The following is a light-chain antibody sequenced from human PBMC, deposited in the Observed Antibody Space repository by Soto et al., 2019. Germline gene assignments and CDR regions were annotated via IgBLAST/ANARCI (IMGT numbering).Light chain of an antibody. CDR3: QQYGSSPYT. CDR1: QSVSSSY. J-gene: IGKJ2*01. CDR2: GAS. Sequence: EMVWTQSPATLSLSPGERATLSCRASQSVSSSYLAWYQQKPGQAPSLLIYGASSRATGIPDRFSGSGSGTDFTLTISRLEPEDFAVYYCQQYGSSPYTFGQGTKLEIK. V-gene: IGKV3-20*01.